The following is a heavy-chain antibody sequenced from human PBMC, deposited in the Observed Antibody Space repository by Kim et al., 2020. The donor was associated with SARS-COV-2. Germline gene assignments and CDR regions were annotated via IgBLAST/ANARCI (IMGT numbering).Heavy chain of an antibody. V-gene: IGHV4-34*01. Sequence: SETLSLTCAVYGGSFSGYYWSWIRQPPGKGLEWIVEINHSGSTNYNPSLKSRVTISVDTSKNQFSLKLSSVTAADTAVYYCARVTPRYCSSTSCPRGYYGMDVWGQGTTVTVSS. CDR3: ARVTPRYCSSTSCPRGYYGMDV. D-gene: IGHD2-2*01. CDR1: GGSFSGYY. CDR2: INHSGST. J-gene: IGHJ6*02.